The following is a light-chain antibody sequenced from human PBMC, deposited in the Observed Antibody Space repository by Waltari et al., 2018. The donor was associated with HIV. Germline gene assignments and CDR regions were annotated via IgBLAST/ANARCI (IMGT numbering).Light chain of an antibody. J-gene: IGLJ3*02. CDR1: SSNIATNT. V-gene: IGLV1-44*01. CDR3: ATWDDSLNGWV. Sequence: QSVLTQPPSASGTPGQRVTISCSGSSSNIATNTVTWYQQLPGTAPQLLIYTTNQRPSGVPARFSGSKSGTSASLAISGLQSDDDADYYCATWDDSLNGWVFGGGTRLTVL. CDR2: TTN.